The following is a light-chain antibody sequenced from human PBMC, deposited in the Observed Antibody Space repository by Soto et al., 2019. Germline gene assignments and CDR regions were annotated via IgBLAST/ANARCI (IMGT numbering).Light chain of an antibody. Sequence: DIVMTQSPDSLAVSLGERATINCRSSQNLLYSSNKRDYLAWYQQKVGQPPKLLIYWASTRESGVPDRFSGSGSGTDFTLTISSLQAEDVAVYYCQQYYSTPLTFGGGTKVDIK. CDR2: WAS. CDR1: QNLLYSSNKRDY. V-gene: IGKV4-1*01. J-gene: IGKJ4*01. CDR3: QQYYSTPLT.